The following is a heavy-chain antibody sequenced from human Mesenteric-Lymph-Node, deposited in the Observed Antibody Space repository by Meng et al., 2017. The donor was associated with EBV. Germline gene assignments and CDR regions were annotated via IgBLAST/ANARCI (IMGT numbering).Heavy chain of an antibody. J-gene: IGHJ4*02. D-gene: IGHD3-10*01. CDR3: ARVAGSNYGSGSYYFDY. V-gene: IGHV4-30-2*01. CDR1: CGSISSGGYS. Sequence: HLPWPGPGPGLVKPSQTPSLTCAGSCGSISSGGYSWSWIRQPPGKGLEWIGYIYHSGSTYYNPSLKSRVTMSVDRSKNQFSLKLSSVTAADTAVYYCARVAGSNYGSGSYYFDYWGQGTLVTVSS. CDR2: IYHSGST.